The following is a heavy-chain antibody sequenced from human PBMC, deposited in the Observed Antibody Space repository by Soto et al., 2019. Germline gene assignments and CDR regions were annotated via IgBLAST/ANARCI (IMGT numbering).Heavy chain of an antibody. Sequence: PSETLSLTCTVSGDSLNIGGYYWTWIRQHPGKGLEWMGYIYYTGKTYYNPSLESRLTMSVDTSKNQFSLKLSSVTAADTAVYYCATYLDYSNHPTFDYWGQGTLVTVSS. CDR3: ATYLDYSNHPTFDY. CDR2: IYYTGKT. D-gene: IGHD4-4*01. V-gene: IGHV4-31*03. CDR1: GDSLNIGGYY. J-gene: IGHJ4*02.